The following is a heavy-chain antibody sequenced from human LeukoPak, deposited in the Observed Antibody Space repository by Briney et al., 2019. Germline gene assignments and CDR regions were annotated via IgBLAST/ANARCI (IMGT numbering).Heavy chain of an antibody. CDR1: GGTFSSYA. D-gene: IGHD6-19*01. Sequence: SVKVSCKASGGTFSSYAFSWVRQAPGQGLEWMGGIIPIFGTANYAQKFQGRVTITADESTSTAYMELSSLRAEDTAVYYCARDLGAVAGTNDYWGQGTLVTVSS. J-gene: IGHJ4*02. CDR2: IIPIFGTA. V-gene: IGHV1-69*13. CDR3: ARDLGAVAGTNDY.